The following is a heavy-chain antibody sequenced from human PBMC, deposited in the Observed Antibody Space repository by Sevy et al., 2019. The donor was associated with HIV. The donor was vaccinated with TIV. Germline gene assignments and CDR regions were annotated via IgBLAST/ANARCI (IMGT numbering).Heavy chain of an antibody. D-gene: IGHD5-12*01. CDR2: IKQDGSEK. CDR3: ARDEGGMATILGYYYYYYMDV. V-gene: IGHV3-7*01. CDR1: GFTFSSYW. J-gene: IGHJ6*03. Sequence: GGSLRLSCAASGFTFSSYWMSWVRQAPGKGLEWVANIKQDGSEKYYVDSVKGRFTISRDNAKNSLYLQMNSLRAEDTAVYYCARDEGGMATILGYYYYYYMDVWGKGTTVTVSS.